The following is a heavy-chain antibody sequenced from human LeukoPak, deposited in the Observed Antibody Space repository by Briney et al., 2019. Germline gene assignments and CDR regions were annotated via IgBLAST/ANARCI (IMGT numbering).Heavy chain of an antibody. D-gene: IGHD6-13*01. CDR2: INHSGST. Sequence: PSETLSLTCAVYGGSFSGYYWSWIRQPPGEGLEWIGEINHSGSTNYNPSLKSRVTISVDTSKNQFSLKLSSVTAADTAVYYCARSRWLPTRYYYYYMDVWGKGTTVTVSS. CDR3: ARSRWLPTRYYYYYMDV. J-gene: IGHJ6*03. V-gene: IGHV4-34*01. CDR1: GGSFSGYY.